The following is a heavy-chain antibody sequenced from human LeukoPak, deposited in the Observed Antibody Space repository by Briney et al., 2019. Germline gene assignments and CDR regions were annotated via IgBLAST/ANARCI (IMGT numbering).Heavy chain of an antibody. V-gene: IGHV1-69*02. Sequence: SVKVSCKASGGTFSSYTISWVRQAPGQGLEWMGRIIPILGIANYAQKFQGRVTITADKSTSTAYMELSSLRSEDTAVYYCARRLLGYCSSTSCYMYYGMDVWGKGTTVTVSS. CDR3: ARRLLGYCSSTSCYMYYGMDV. J-gene: IGHJ6*04. D-gene: IGHD2-2*02. CDR2: IIPILGIA. CDR1: GGTFSSYT.